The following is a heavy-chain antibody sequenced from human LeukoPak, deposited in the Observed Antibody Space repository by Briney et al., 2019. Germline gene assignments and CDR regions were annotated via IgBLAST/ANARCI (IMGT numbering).Heavy chain of an antibody. CDR3: ARLTRFVSGVLNPLDS. Sequence: SETLSLTCTVSGGSIGNYCWSWIRQPPGKGLEWIGYVYSSGYTNYNPSLKSRATISVDTSNNQFSLRLSSVTAADTAVYYCARLTRFVSGVLNPLDSWGQGTLVTVSS. CDR2: VYSSGYT. J-gene: IGHJ4*02. CDR1: GGSIGNYC. D-gene: IGHD3-3*01. V-gene: IGHV4-59*08.